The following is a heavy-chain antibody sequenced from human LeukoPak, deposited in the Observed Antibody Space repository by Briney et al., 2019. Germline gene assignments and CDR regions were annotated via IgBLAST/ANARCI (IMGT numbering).Heavy chain of an antibody. V-gene: IGHV3-7*01. Sequence: GGSLRLSCAASGFTFNSLWMRWLREARGKAREGGANLKQDGSEKYYVDSEKGRFTISRDNAKNSLYLQTHSLRAEDTGVYYCARAYGDGYNNRDAFDIWGQGTMVTVSS. D-gene: IGHD5-24*01. J-gene: IGHJ3*02. CDR3: ARAYGDGYNNRDAFDI. CDR2: LKQDGSEK. CDR1: GFTFNSLW.